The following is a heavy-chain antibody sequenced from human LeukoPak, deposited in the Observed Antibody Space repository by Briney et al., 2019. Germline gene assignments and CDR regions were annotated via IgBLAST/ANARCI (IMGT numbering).Heavy chain of an antibody. CDR1: GFTFTRYA. V-gene: IGHV3-23*01. Sequence: GGSLRLSCAASGFTFTRYAMNWVRQAPGKGLEWVSTISGSGGSTYYADSVKGRFTISSDNSKNTLYLQMNSLRAEDTAIYYCAKARPETRVIYRGIDPWGQGTLVTVPS. CDR3: AKARPETRVIYRGIDP. CDR2: ISGSGGST. D-gene: IGHD4-11*01. J-gene: IGHJ5*02.